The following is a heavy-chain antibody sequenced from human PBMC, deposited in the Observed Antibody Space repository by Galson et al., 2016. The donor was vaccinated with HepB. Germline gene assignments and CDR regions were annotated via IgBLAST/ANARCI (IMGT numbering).Heavy chain of an antibody. CDR2: IKSKTDGGTT. V-gene: IGHV3-15*01. CDR1: EFTFSKAW. CDR3: TTGTDSGSPGKFDY. D-gene: IGHD1-26*01. J-gene: IGHJ4*02. Sequence: SLRLSCAVSEFTFSKAWMSWVRQAPGKGLEWIGRIKSKTDGGTTNYAAPLQGRFTISRDDSKNTVFLQMNSLKTEDTAVYYCTTGTDSGSPGKFDYWGQGTLVTVSS.